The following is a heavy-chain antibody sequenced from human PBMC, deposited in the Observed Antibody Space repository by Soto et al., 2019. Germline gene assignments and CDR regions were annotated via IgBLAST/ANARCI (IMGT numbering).Heavy chain of an antibody. Sequence: SETLSLTCTVSGGSISSSSYYWGWIRQPPGKGLEWIGSIYYSGSTYYNPSLKSRVTISVDTSKNQFSLKLSSVTAADTAVYYCARHVRENYYGSGSYMPNYYYYYMDVWGKGTTVTVSS. CDR3: ARHVRENYYGSGSYMPNYYYYYMDV. J-gene: IGHJ6*03. CDR2: IYYSGST. D-gene: IGHD3-10*01. CDR1: GGSISSSSYY. V-gene: IGHV4-39*01.